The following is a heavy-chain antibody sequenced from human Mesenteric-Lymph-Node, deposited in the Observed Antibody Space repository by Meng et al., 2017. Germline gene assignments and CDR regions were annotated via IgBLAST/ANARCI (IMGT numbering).Heavy chain of an antibody. Sequence: ASVKVSCKASGYTFTGYYMHWVRQAPGQGLEWMGIINPSGGSTSYAQKFQGRVTMTRDTSTSTVYMELSSLRSEDTAVYYCATHDSSGYYYFDYWGQGTLVTVSS. CDR3: ATHDSSGYYYFDY. D-gene: IGHD3-22*01. V-gene: IGHV1-46*01. CDR1: GYTFTGYY. J-gene: IGHJ4*02. CDR2: INPSGGST.